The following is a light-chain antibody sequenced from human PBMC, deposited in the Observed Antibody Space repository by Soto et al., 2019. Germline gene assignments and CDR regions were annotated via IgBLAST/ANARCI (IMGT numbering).Light chain of an antibody. CDR3: HQYDSWT. CDR1: QSFNSIY. Sequence: EIVLTHSPGTLSLSPGERATLSCRASQSFNSIYLAWYQQKPGQAPRLLIYGASSRATGIPDRFSGSGSGTDFTLTISRLEPEDFAVYYCHQYDSWTFGQGTKVDIK. CDR2: GAS. V-gene: IGKV3-20*01. J-gene: IGKJ1*01.